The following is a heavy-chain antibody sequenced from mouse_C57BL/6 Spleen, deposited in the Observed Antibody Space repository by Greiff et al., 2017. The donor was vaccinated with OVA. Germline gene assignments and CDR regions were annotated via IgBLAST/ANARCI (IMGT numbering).Heavy chain of an antibody. Sequence: EVQLQQSGPELVKPGASVKLSCKASGYTFTDYYMNWVKQSHGKSLEWIGDINPNNGGTSYNQKFKGKATLTVDKSSSTAYMELRSLTSEDSAVYYCARWGDLHNAMDYWGQGTSVTVSS. V-gene: IGHV1-26*01. CDR1: GYTFTDYY. CDR3: ARWGDLHNAMDY. D-gene: IGHD1-2*01. CDR2: INPNNGGT. J-gene: IGHJ4*01.